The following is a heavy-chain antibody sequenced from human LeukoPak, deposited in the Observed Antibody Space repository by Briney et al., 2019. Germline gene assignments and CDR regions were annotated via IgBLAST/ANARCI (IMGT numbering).Heavy chain of an antibody. J-gene: IGHJ6*04. V-gene: IGHV3-7*01. D-gene: IGHD3-10*01. Sequence: PGGSLRLSCAASGFTFSGYWMSWLRQAPGKGLEWVANIKQDGGEKNYVDSVKGRFTISRDNAKNSLYLQMNSLRGEDTAVYYCARDRGFGQADVWGKGTTVTVSS. CDR1: GFTFSGYW. CDR3: ARDRGFGQADV. CDR2: IKQDGGEK.